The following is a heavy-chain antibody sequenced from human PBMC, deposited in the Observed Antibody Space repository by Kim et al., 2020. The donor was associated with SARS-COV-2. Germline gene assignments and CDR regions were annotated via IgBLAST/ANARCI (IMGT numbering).Heavy chain of an antibody. D-gene: IGHD6-19*01. V-gene: IGHV1-2*06. CDR1: GYTLNDNH. CDR2: INPNSGGT. Sequence: ASVKVSCKASGYTLNDNHINWVRQAPGQGLEWMGRINPNSGGTNYAQKFQGRVTMTRDTSISTAYMELRSLRSDDTAVYYCTTSAVSDVYYWGQGTLVT. J-gene: IGHJ4*02. CDR3: TTSAVSDVYY.